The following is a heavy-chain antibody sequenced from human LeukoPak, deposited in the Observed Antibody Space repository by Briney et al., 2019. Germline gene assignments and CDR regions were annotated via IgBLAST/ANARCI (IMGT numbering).Heavy chain of an antibody. CDR2: ISYSGST. Sequence: PGGSLRLSCAASGFTFSSYGMHWVRQPPEKGLEWIGCISYSGSTNYNPSLKSRVTISLDTSKNQFSLKLTSVTAADTAVYYCARGRLGGTYWGQGTLVTVSS. J-gene: IGHJ4*02. V-gene: IGHV4-59*08. CDR1: GFTFSSYG. D-gene: IGHD1-26*01. CDR3: ARGRLGGTY.